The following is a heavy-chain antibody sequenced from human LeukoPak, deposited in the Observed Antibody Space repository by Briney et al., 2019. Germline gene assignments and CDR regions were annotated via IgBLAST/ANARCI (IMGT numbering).Heavy chain of an antibody. V-gene: IGHV4-4*07. J-gene: IGHJ4*02. D-gene: IGHD6-19*01. CDR3: WSGHNSGWGYFDY. CDR1: GGSISSYY. Sequence: PSDTLSLTCTVSGGSISSYYWSWIRQPPGKGLECIGRFNTSGTTNYHPPLKSRVTMSVDTSKNHFFLKLSSVTAGDTAVYYCWSGHNSGWGYFDYWGQGSLVTVSS. CDR2: FNTSGTT.